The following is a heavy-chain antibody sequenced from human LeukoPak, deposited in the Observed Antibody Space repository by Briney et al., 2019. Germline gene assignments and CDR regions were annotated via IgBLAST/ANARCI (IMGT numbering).Heavy chain of an antibody. CDR3: ARRGSGWEVYYFDY. J-gene: IGHJ4*02. CDR1: GGSITSYY. V-gene: IGHV4-59*08. CDR2: ICHSGST. Sequence: SQTLSLTCSVSGGSITSYYWSWIRQSPGKGLEWIGSICHSGSTYYNPSLKSRVTISVDTSKNQFSLKLSFVTAADTAVYYCARRGSGWEVYYFDYWGQGTLVTVSS. D-gene: IGHD6-19*01.